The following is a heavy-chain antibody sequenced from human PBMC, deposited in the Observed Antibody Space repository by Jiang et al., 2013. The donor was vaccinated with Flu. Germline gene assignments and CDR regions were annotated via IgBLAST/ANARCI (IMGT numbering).Heavy chain of an antibody. CDR1: GFTFSSYW. J-gene: IGHJ3*02. D-gene: IGHD3-10*01. Sequence: VQLLESGGGLVQPGGSLRLSCAASGFTFSSYWMHWVRQAPGKGLVWVSRINSDGSSTSYADSVKGRFTISRDNAKNTLYLQMNSLRAEDTAVYYCARDRDVLLWFGERHDAFDIWGQGTMVTVSS. CDR3: ARDRDVLLWFGERHDAFDI. V-gene: IGHV3-74*01. CDR2: INSDGSST.